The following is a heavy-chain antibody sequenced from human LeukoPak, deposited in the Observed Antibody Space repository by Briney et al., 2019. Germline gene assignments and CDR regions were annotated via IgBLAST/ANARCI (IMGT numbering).Heavy chain of an antibody. D-gene: IGHD1-26*01. CDR3: AREGGFHSPAGI. J-gene: IGHJ3*02. Sequence: SETLSLTCTVSGGSTSSYYWSWIRQPPGKGLEWIGYIYYSGNTNYNPSLKSRVTISVDTSKNQFSLKLSSVTAADTAVYYCAREGGFHSPAGIWGQGTMVTVSS. V-gene: IGHV4-4*08. CDR1: GGSTSSYY. CDR2: IYYSGNT.